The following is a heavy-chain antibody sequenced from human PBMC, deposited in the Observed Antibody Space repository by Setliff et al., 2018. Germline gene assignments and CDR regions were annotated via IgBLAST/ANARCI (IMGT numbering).Heavy chain of an antibody. V-gene: IGHV4-39*01. Sequence: SETLSLTCTVYGDSINTPTNHWGWVRQPPGKGLEWIGLIYYTGITYYNPSLKRRVTISEDMSENQSSLKLNPVTAADTAVYYCVRTFNGSPADRWGQATLVTVSS. D-gene: IGHD2-2*01. J-gene: IGHJ5*02. CDR1: GDSINTPTNH. CDR3: VRTFNGSPADR. CDR2: IYYTGIT.